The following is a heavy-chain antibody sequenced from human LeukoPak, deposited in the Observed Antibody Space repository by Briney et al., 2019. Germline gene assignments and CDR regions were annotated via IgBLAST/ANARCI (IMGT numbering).Heavy chain of an antibody. D-gene: IGHD3-10*01. Sequence: GGSLRLSCAASGFTFSSYGMHWVRQAPGKGLEWVAVISYDGSNGNYVDSVKGRFTISRDNSKTTLYLQMNSLRAEDMAVYYCAKEDYDGSGSYLGYWGQGTLVTVSS. CDR2: ISYDGSNG. CDR3: AKEDYDGSGSYLGY. V-gene: IGHV3-30*18. CDR1: GFTFSSYG. J-gene: IGHJ4*02.